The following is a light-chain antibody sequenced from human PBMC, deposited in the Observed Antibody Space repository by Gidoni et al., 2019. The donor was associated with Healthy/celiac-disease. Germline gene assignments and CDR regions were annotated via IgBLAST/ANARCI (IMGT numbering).Light chain of an antibody. V-gene: IGLV2-23*01. J-gene: IGLJ3*02. CDR1: SSDVGSYNL. Sequence: QSALTKPASVSGSPVHSITISCTGTSSDVGSYNLVSWYQQHTGNTPKLMFYEGSKRPSGVSNRFSASKSGNTASRTLSGLQAEDEADYYCCSYAGSSTWVFGGGTKLTVL. CDR3: CSYAGSSTWV. CDR2: EGS.